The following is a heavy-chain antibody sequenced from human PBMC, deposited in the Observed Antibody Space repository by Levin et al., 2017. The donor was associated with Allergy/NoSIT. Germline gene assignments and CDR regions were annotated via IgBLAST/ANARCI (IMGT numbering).Heavy chain of an antibody. J-gene: IGHJ4*02. CDR2: ISAHNGNT. CDR1: GYTFSKFG. Sequence: PGASVKVSCKTSGYTFSKFGFNWVRQAPGQGLEWMGWISAHNGNTIYAQKDQGRVTMTTDTSTSTAYMELRSLRSDDTAVYYCAASISLVRGIPKNYFDYWGQGTLVTVSS. D-gene: IGHD3-10*01. V-gene: IGHV1-18*01. CDR3: AASISLVRGIPKNYFDY.